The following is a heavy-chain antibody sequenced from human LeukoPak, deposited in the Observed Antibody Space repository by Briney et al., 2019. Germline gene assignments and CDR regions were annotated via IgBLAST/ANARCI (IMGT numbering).Heavy chain of an antibody. Sequence: QPGGSLRLSCAASRFTFSSYWMSWVPQAPGKGLEWVANIKQDGSEKYYVDSVKGRFTISRDNAKNSLYLQMNSLRAEDTAVYYCARGGYYDTSGYYGLNYWGQGTLVTVSS. V-gene: IGHV3-7*01. D-gene: IGHD3-22*01. CDR3: ARGGYYDTSGYYGLNY. CDR1: RFTFSSYW. CDR2: IKQDGSEK. J-gene: IGHJ4*02.